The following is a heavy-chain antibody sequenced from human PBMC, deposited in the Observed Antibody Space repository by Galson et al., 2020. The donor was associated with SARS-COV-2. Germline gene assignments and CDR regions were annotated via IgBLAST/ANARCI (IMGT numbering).Heavy chain of an antibody. CDR3: ARSQLGEVLSGFDP. J-gene: IGHJ5*02. Sequence: ETSETLSLTCPVSGGSISNNNYYWAWIRQPPGKGLEWIGTIHYSGITYYNPSLKSRVTVSVDTSETQFSLKLTSVTAADTAAYYCARSQLGEVLSGFDPWGQGIMVHVSS. D-gene: IGHD3-10*01. CDR2: IHYSGIT. V-gene: IGHV4-39*01. CDR1: GGSISNNNYY.